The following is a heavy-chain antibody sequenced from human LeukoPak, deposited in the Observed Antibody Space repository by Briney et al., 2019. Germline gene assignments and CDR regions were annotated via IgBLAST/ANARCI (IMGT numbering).Heavy chain of an antibody. Sequence: SETLSLTCAVYGGSFSGHYWSWIRQPPGKGLEWIGEINHSGSTNYNPSLKSRVTISVDTSKNQFSLKLSSVTAADTAVYYCARGGYYDSSGYNSSFDYWGQGTLVTVSS. CDR3: ARGGYYDSSGYNSSFDY. V-gene: IGHV4-34*01. CDR2: INHSGST. CDR1: GGSFSGHY. D-gene: IGHD3-22*01. J-gene: IGHJ4*02.